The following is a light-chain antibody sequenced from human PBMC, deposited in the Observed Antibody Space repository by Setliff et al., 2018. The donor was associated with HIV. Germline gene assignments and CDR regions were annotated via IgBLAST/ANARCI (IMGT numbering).Light chain of an antibody. Sequence: QSVLTQPASVSGSPGQSITISCTGTFSDVGGYNYVSWYQQHPGKAPKLMIYGVTNRPSGVSNRFSGSKSGNTASLTISGLQAEDEADYYCSSYTSSSALDVVFGGGTQLTVL. CDR2: GVT. J-gene: IGLJ2*01. V-gene: IGLV2-14*03. CDR1: FSDVGGYNY. CDR3: SSYTSSSALDVV.